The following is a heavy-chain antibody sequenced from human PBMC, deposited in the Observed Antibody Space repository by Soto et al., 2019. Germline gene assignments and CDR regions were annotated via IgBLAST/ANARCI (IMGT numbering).Heavy chain of an antibody. V-gene: IGHV4-4*02. CDR2: IYHSGST. CDR1: GGSISSSNW. Sequence: PSETLSLTCAVSGGSISSSNWWSWVRQPPGKGLEWIGEIYHSGSTNYNPSLKSRVTISVDKSKNQFSLKLSSVTAADTAVYYCARRYCSSTSCYYFDYWSQGTLVTVSS. J-gene: IGHJ4*02. CDR3: ARRYCSSTSCYYFDY. D-gene: IGHD2-2*01.